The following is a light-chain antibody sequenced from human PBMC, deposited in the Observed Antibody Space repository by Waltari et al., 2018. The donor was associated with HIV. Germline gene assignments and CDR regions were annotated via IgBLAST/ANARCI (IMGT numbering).Light chain of an antibody. CDR1: SSNIGAGYD. CDR3: ASYVSSTSYV. V-gene: IGLV1-40*01. CDR2: GDR. J-gene: IGLJ1*01. Sequence: QSVLTQPPSVSGAPGQRVTISCTGSSSNIGAGYDVHGYQQLPGTAPKLLIYGDRNRPSGVPDRFSGSKSGTSASLTISGLQAEDEADYYCASYVSSTSYVFGTGTKVTVV.